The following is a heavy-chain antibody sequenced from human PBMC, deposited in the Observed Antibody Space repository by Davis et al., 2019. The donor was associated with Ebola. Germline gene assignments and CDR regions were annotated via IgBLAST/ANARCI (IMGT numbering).Heavy chain of an antibody. CDR3: AKSGLAFGVVKYHYGMDV. J-gene: IGHJ6*04. D-gene: IGHD3-3*01. Sequence: GESLKISCTDSVIIFTNYSMNWLRQTPGRSLEWVSAISGSGGSTYYADSMKGRFTITSDNSKKTLYLQMNSLRAEYTAVYYCAKSGLAFGVVKYHYGMDVWGKGTTVTVSS. V-gene: IGHV3-23*01. CDR2: ISGSGGST. CDR1: VIIFTNYS.